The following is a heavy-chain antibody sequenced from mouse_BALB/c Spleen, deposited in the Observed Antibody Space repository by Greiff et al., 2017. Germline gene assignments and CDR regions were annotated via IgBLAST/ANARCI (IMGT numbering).Heavy chain of an antibody. CDR1: GFSLTSYG. CDR2: IWAGGST. J-gene: IGHJ3*01. V-gene: IGHV2-9*02. D-gene: IGHD1-2*01. CDR3: AREVGGYPAWFAY. Sequence: QVQLKQSGPGLVAPSQSLSITCTVSGFSLTSYGVHWVRQPPGKGLEWLGVIWAGGSTNYNSALMSRLSISKDNSKSQVFLKMNSLQTDDTAMYYCAREVGGYPAWFAYWGQGTLVTVSA.